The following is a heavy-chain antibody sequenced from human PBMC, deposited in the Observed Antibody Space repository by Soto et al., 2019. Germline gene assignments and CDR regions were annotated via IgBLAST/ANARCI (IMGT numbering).Heavy chain of an antibody. CDR1: GFTFSSYS. V-gene: IGHV3-21*01. CDR3: ARDLPVGANPPFDY. CDR2: ISSSSSYI. J-gene: IGHJ4*02. Sequence: PGGSLRLSCAASGFTFSSYSMNWVRQAPGKGLEWVSSISSSSSYIYYADSVKGRFTISRDNAKNSLYLQMNSLRAEDTAVYYCARDLPVGANPPFDYWGQGTLVTVSS. D-gene: IGHD1-26*01.